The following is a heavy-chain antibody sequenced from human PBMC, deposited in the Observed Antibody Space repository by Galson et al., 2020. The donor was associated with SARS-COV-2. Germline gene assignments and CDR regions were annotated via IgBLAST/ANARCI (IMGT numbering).Heavy chain of an antibody. J-gene: IGHJ6*02. Sequence: ASVKVSCKVPGYTLIELSMHWVRRAPGKELAWMGGFAPEDGETIYAQQFQGRVTMPEDTSTDTAYMELSSLRSDDTAVYYCATLKSQRYTFGEGGTRVNHHYAGLDVSGQGTTVTVSS. CDR3: ATLKSQRYTFGEGGTRVNHHYAGLDV. V-gene: IGHV1-24*01. CDR1: GYTLIELS. D-gene: IGHD3-16*01. CDR2: FAPEDGET.